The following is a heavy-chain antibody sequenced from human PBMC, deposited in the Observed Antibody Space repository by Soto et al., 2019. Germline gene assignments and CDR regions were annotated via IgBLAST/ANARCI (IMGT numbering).Heavy chain of an antibody. J-gene: IGHJ5*02. V-gene: IGHV4-30-2*01. Sequence: QLQLQESGSGLVKPSQTLSLTCAVSGGSISSGNSYAWSWIRQPPGKGLEWIGSISHTGRTSYNPSLKGRVTMSVDKSKNQCSLKLSSATAADMAAYYCARAVAPYLGTWFDPWGQGSLVIVSS. CDR2: ISHTGRT. CDR1: GGSISSGNSYA. D-gene: IGHD3-16*01. CDR3: ARAVAPYLGTWFDP.